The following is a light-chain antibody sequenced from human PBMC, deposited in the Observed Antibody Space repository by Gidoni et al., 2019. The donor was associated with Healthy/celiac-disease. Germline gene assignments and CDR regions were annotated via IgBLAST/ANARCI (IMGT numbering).Light chain of an antibody. CDR2: QDS. CDR3: QAWDSSTWV. Sequence: SYELTQPPSVSVSPGQTASITCSGDKWGDKYACWYQQKPGQSPVLVIYQDSKRPSGIPERFSGSNSGNTATLTISGTQAMDEADYYCQAWDSSTWVFGTGTKVTVL. V-gene: IGLV3-1*01. CDR1: KWGDKY. J-gene: IGLJ1*01.